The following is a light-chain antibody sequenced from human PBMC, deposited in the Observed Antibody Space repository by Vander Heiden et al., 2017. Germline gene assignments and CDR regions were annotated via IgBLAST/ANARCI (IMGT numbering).Light chain of an antibody. CDR3: QQRSNWPPIT. CDR1: QSVSNY. Sequence: DIVLTQSPATLSLSPGERATLSCRASQSVSNYLAWYQQKPGQAPRLLIYDASNRATGIPARFSGSGSGTDFTLTISSLEPEDFAVYYCQQRSNWPPITCGQGTRLEIK. J-gene: IGKJ5*01. V-gene: IGKV3-11*01. CDR2: DAS.